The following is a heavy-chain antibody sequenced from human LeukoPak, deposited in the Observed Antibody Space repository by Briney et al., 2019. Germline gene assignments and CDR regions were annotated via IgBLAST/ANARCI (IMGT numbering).Heavy chain of an antibody. D-gene: IGHD5-18*01. J-gene: IGHJ4*02. CDR1: GYPFTNYA. CDR2: INPGNGDT. V-gene: IGHV1-3*01. Sequence: ASVKVSCKGSGYPFTNYAVHWVRQAPGQGLEWLGWINPGNGDTKYSQNLQGRVTVTSDTSAATAYVELNSLTSEDTAVYYCARGEYSYGHLSDFDYWGQGTLVTVSS. CDR3: ARGEYSYGHLSDFDY.